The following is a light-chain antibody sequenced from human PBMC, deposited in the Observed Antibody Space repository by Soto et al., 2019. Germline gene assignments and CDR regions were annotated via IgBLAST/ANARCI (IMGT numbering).Light chain of an antibody. CDR1: GSNIGSNT. Sequence: QSVLTQTPSVSGTPGQRVTISCSGSGSNIGSNTVSWFLQLPGTAPKLLIYYNNQRPSGVPDRFSGSKSGTSASLAISGLQSEDEADFYCSSWDDSLNGYVFGTGTKLTVL. V-gene: IGLV1-44*01. CDR3: SSWDDSLNGYV. J-gene: IGLJ1*01. CDR2: YNN.